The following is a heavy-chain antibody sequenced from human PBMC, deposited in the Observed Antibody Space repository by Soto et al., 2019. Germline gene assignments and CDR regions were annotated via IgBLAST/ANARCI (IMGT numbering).Heavy chain of an antibody. CDR2: IYPGDSDT. Sequence: PGKGLEWMGIIYPGDSDTRYSPSFQGRVTISADKSISTAYLQWSSLKASDTAMYYCARSRDTAMVTIWFDPWGQGTLVTVSS. V-gene: IGHV5-51*01. D-gene: IGHD5-18*01. CDR3: ARSRDTAMVTIWFDP. J-gene: IGHJ5*02.